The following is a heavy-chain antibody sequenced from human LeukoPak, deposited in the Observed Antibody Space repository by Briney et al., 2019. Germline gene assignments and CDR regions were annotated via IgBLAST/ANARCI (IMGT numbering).Heavy chain of an antibody. CDR1: GGSISSYY. J-gene: IGHJ4*02. V-gene: IGHV4-4*07. CDR3: ARDIGYYGSGSFDH. CDR2: IYTSGST. D-gene: IGHD3-10*01. Sequence: SETLSLTCTVSGGSISSYYWSWIRQPAGKGLEWIGRIYTSGSTNYNPSLKSRVTMSVDTSKNQFSLKLSSVTAADTAVYYCARDIGYYGSGSFDHWGQGTLVTVSS.